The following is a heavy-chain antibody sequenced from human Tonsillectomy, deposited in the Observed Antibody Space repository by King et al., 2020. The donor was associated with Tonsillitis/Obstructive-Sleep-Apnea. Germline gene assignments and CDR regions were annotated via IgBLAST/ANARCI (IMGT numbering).Heavy chain of an antibody. CDR3: ARTPRTIFGVVITSYYFDY. D-gene: IGHD3-3*01. CDR1: GFTFSSYG. J-gene: IGHJ4*02. CDR2: IWYDGSNK. V-gene: IGHV3-33*01. Sequence: VQLVESGGGVVQPGRSLRLSCAASGFTFSSYGMHWVRQAPGKGLELVAVIWYDGSNKDYADFVKGRFTISRDNSKNTLYLQMNSLRAEDTAVYYCARTPRTIFGVVITSYYFDYWGQGTLVTVSS.